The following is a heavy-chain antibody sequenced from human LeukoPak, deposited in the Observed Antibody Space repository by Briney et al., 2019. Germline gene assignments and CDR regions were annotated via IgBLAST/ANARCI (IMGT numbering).Heavy chain of an antibody. D-gene: IGHD3-10*01. CDR1: GYTFRNYG. CDR2: ISGDSYDT. V-gene: IGHV1-18*01. Sequence: ASVKVSCKASGYTFRNYGINWVRQAPGQGLEWTGWISGDSYDTKYEEKLQGRVSMTTDTATNTAYMELRSLGSDDTAVYYCARNRTGTFDFWGQGTLVTVSS. CDR3: ARNRTGTFDF. J-gene: IGHJ4*02.